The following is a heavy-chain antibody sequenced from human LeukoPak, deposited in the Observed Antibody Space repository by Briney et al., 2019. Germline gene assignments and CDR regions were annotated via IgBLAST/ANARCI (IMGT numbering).Heavy chain of an antibody. J-gene: IGHJ4*02. D-gene: IGHD1-26*01. V-gene: IGHV1-2*02. CDR3: ARHPYSGSYHFDY. Sequence: SVKVSCKASGYIFTGYYMHWVRQAPGQGLEWMGWINPNSGGTNSAQKFQGRVTMTRDTSISTAYMELSRLTSDDTAVYYCARHPYSGSYHFDYWGQGTLVTVSS. CDR2: INPNSGGT. CDR1: GYIFTGYY.